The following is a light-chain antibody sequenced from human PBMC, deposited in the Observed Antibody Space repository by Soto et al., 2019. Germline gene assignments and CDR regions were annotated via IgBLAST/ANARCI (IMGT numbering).Light chain of an antibody. Sequence: QSALTQPASVSGSPGQSITISCTGTSSDVGGYNYVSWYQHHPGKAPKLMIYEVSNRPSGVSHRLSGSKSGNTASLTISGLQAEDEADFYCSSYTSSSTRVFGTGTKVTVL. CDR3: SSYTSSSTRV. CDR1: SSDVGGYNY. V-gene: IGLV2-14*01. J-gene: IGLJ1*01. CDR2: EVS.